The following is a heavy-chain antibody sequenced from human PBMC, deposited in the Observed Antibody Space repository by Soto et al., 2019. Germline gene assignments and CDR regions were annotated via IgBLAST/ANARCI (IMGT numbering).Heavy chain of an antibody. V-gene: IGHV1-18*01. CDR2: ISAYNGNT. CDR3: ARVKSVRGVFPNTAAEYYYNMDV. J-gene: IGHJ6*02. CDR1: GYTFSSYG. D-gene: IGHD3-10*01. Sequence: QVQLVQSGAEVKKPGASVKVSCNASGYTFSSYGISWVRQAPGQGLEWMAWISAYNGNTNYAQRLQGRVTLTTDTSTSTAYMELRSLRSDDTAVYFCARVKSVRGVFPNTAAEYYYNMDVWGQGTTVTVYS.